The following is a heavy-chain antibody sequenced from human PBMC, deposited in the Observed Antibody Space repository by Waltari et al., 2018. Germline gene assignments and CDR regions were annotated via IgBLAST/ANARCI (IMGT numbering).Heavy chain of an antibody. CDR2: IIPSCGTA. CDR1: GGTSSSYA. V-gene: IGHV1-69*12. J-gene: IGHJ4*02. Sequence: QVPLVQSGAAVKKPGSSVTVSCKASGGTSSSYAISWVRRAPGQGLEWMGGIIPSCGTANYAQKFQGRVTITADESTSTAYMELSSLRSEDTAVYYCARDVSGGGYYFDYWGQGTLVTVSS. CDR3: ARDVSGGGYYFDY. D-gene: IGHD2-15*01.